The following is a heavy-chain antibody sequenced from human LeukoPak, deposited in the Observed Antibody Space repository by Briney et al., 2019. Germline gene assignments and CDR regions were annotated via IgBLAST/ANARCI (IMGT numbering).Heavy chain of an antibody. J-gene: IGHJ4*02. Sequence: GESLKISCKGSGYSFTSYWIGWVRQMPGKGLEWMGIIYPGDSDTRYSPSFQGQVTISADKSISTAYLQWSGLKASDTAMYYCARVGIAAAGTDPFDYWGQGTLVTVSS. V-gene: IGHV5-51*01. D-gene: IGHD6-13*01. CDR2: IYPGDSDT. CDR1: GYSFTSYW. CDR3: ARVGIAAAGTDPFDY.